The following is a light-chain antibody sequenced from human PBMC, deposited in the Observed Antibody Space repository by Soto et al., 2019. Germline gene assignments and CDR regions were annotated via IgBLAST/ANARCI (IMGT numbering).Light chain of an antibody. V-gene: IGKV3-20*01. CDR2: GAS. J-gene: IGKJ1*01. CDR1: QSVSSNH. Sequence: SVLTQSPGTLSLSPVERATLSCSPSQSVSSNHLAWYQQKRGQPPRLLIYGASSRATGTPGRFSGSGSGTDFTLTITRLEPEDFAVYYCQQCGSSPQTFGQGTKVDIK. CDR3: QQCGSSPQT.